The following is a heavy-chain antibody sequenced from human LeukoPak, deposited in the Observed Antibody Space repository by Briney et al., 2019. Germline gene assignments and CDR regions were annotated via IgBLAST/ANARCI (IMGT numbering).Heavy chain of an antibody. CDR1: GGSISSYY. Sequence: PSETLSLTCTVSGGSISSYYWSWIRQPPGKGLEWIGYIYYSGSTNYNPSLKSRVTISVDTSKNQFSLKLSPVTAADTAVYYCARAPTVTNFDYWGQGTLVTVSS. D-gene: IGHD4-17*01. J-gene: IGHJ4*02. CDR3: ARAPTVTNFDY. V-gene: IGHV4-59*01. CDR2: IYYSGST.